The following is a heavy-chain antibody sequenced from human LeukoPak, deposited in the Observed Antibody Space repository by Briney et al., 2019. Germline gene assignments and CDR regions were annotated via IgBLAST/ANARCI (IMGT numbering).Heavy chain of an antibody. Sequence: GASVKVSCKASGYTFTGYYMHWVRQAPGQGLEWMGWINPNSGGTNYAQKFQGRVTMTRDTSISTAYMELSRLRSDDTAVYYCARGSRSIAARPGGSAKIPFRWFDPWGQGTLVTVSS. D-gene: IGHD6-6*01. CDR1: GYTFTGYY. CDR2: INPNSGGT. CDR3: ARGSRSIAARPGGSAKIPFRWFDP. J-gene: IGHJ5*02. V-gene: IGHV1-2*02.